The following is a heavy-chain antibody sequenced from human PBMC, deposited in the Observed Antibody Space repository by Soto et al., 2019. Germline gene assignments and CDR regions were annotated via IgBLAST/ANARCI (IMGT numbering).Heavy chain of an antibody. CDR1: GYTFTGDY. D-gene: IGHD2-8*01. CDR2: INPNSGGT. Sequence: ASVKVSFKASGYTFTGDYMHWVRHAPGQGREWMGWINPNSGGTNYAQKFQGWVTMTRDTSISTAYMELSRLRSDDTAVYYCARDPPPLVNGVTRASGFDPWGQGTLVTVSS. V-gene: IGHV1-2*04. CDR3: ARDPPPLVNGVTRASGFDP. J-gene: IGHJ5*02.